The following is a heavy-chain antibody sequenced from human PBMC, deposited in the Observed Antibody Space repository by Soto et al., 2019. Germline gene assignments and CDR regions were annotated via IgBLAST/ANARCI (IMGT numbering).Heavy chain of an antibody. D-gene: IGHD2-15*01. V-gene: IGHV3-48*02. CDR2: ISSSSSTI. CDR1: GFTFSSYS. Sequence: PGGSLRLSCAASGFTFSSYSMNWVRQAPGKGLEWVSYISSSSSTIYYADSVKGRFTISRDNAKNSLYLQMNSLRDEDTAVYYCARDLYCSGGSCYSYYYYGMDVWGQGTKVTVSS. J-gene: IGHJ6*02. CDR3: ARDLYCSGGSCYSYYYYGMDV.